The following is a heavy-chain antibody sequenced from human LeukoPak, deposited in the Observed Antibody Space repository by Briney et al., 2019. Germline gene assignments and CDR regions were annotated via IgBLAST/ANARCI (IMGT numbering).Heavy chain of an antibody. D-gene: IGHD6-19*01. J-gene: IGHJ5*02. CDR1: GYTFTDYY. Sequence: ASVKLSCKASGYTFTDYYLHWVRQAPGQGLEWMGWIKPNSGGTNYAHKFQGRVTMTRDTSLNTAYMELNRLISDDTAVYYCAREPVTGTLNFFDPWGQGALVTVTS. V-gene: IGHV1-2*02. CDR2: IKPNSGGT. CDR3: AREPVTGTLNFFDP.